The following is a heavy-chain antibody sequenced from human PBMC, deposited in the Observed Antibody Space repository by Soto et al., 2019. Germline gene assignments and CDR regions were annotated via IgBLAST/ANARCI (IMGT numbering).Heavy chain of an antibody. CDR1: GGSFTDYY. CDR2: ISHSGAT. J-gene: IGHJ6*02. V-gene: IGHV4-34*01. CDR3: ARGNHYYGMDV. Sequence: SETLSLTCAVYGGSFTDYYWTWIRQPPGKGLEWIGEISHSGATNYNPSLKSRVTISEDTSRNQVSLKVTSVTAADTAVFYCARGNHYYGMDVWGQGTTVTVS.